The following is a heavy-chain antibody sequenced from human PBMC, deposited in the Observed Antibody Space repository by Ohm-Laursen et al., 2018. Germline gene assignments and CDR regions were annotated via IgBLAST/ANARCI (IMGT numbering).Heavy chain of an antibody. CDR2: IYYSGTT. D-gene: IGHD3-22*01. CDR3: ARELAYYDSSGLDAFDI. CDR1: GAPISTHY. J-gene: IGHJ3*02. Sequence: PSETLSLTCTVSGAPISTHYWSWIRQPPGKGLEWIGYIYYSGTTNYNPSLKSRVTISLNTSKNQFSLKLSSVTAADTAVYYCARELAYYDSSGLDAFDIWGQGTMVTVSS. V-gene: IGHV4-59*11.